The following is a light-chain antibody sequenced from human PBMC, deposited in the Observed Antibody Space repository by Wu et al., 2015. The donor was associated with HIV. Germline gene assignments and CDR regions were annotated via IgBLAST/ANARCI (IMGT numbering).Light chain of an antibody. J-gene: IGKJ4*01. V-gene: IGKV3D-20*02. CDR1: QSVSSRY. CDR2: HAS. CDR3: QQYNKWPLT. Sequence: EIVLTQSPGTLSLSPGERATLSCRASQSVSSRYLAWYQQKPGQAPSLLIYHASNRATGIPDRFSGGGSGTDFTLTINSLQSEDFAIYYCQQYNKWPLTFGGGTKGGDQ.